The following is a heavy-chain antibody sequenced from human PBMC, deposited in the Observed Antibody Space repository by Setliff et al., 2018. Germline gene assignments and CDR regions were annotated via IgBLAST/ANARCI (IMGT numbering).Heavy chain of an antibody. J-gene: IGHJ4*01. CDR2: ISYSGTP. CDR3: VRPGGTTVVARHFDY. CDR1: DDSFTSSRYY. Sequence: SETLSLTCTVSDDSFTSSRYYWGWIRQAPGSGLEWIGSISYSGTPYYNASVESRVTISIDTSRNQFSLELRSVTVADTATYYCVRPGGTTVVARHFDYWGYGILVPSPQ. V-gene: IGHV4-39*01. D-gene: IGHD2-15*01.